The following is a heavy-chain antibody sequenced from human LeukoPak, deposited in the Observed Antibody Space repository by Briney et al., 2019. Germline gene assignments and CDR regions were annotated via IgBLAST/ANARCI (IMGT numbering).Heavy chain of an antibody. V-gene: IGHV3-48*02. CDR3: ARDLIRGAYTFDY. CDR1: GFTFSSYA. CDR2: ISSTSSTI. D-gene: IGHD3-16*01. Sequence: GGSLRLSCAASGFTFSSYAMNWVRQAPGKGLEWVSYISSTSSTIYYADSVKGRFTISRDNAKNSLFLQMNSLRDEDTAFYYCARDLIRGAYTFDYGGQGTLVTVS. J-gene: IGHJ4*02.